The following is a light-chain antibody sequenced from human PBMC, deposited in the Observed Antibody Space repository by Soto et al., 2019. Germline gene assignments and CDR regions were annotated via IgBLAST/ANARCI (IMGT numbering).Light chain of an antibody. Sequence: ALTQPASVSGSPGQSITISCTGTSSDVGYYNLVSWYQQHPGKAPKLMIYEVSKRPSGVSNRFSGSKSGNTASLTISGLQAEDEADYYCCSYAGSTTHYVFGTGTKVTVL. CDR3: CSYAGSTTHYV. V-gene: IGLV2-23*02. CDR2: EVS. J-gene: IGLJ1*01. CDR1: SSDVGYYNL.